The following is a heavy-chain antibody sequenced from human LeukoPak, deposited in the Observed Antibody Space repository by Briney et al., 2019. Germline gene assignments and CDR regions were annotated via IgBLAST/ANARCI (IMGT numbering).Heavy chain of an antibody. CDR1: GGSISNYY. V-gene: IGHV4-4*07. CDR3: ARDNGYGQLDS. J-gene: IGHJ4*02. CDR2: IYTSGST. Sequence: PSETLSLTCTVSGGSISNYYWSWIRQPAGKGLEWIGRIYTSGSTNYNYNPSLKSRVTMSVDTSKNQISLKLSFVTAADTAVYYCARDNGYGQLDSWGQGTLVTVSS. D-gene: IGHD2-15*01.